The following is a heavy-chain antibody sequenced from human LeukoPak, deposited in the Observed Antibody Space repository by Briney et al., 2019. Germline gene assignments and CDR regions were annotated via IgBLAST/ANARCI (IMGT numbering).Heavy chain of an antibody. V-gene: IGHV1-18*01. D-gene: IGHD6-6*01. Sequence: ASVKLSCKASGYTFTSYGISWVRQAPGQGLELMGWISAYNGNTNYAQKFQGRVTMTRNTSISTAYMELSSLRSEDTAVYYCARGYRSSSYDYWGQGTLVTVSS. CDR3: ARGYRSSSYDY. J-gene: IGHJ4*02. CDR1: GYTFTSYG. CDR2: ISAYNGNT.